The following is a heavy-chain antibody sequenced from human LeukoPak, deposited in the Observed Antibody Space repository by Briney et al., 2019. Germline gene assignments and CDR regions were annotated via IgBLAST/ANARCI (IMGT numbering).Heavy chain of an antibody. V-gene: IGHV1-69*05. D-gene: IGHD3-22*01. CDR1: GDTFSSYA. Sequence: SVKVSCKASGDTFSSYAISWVRQAPGQGLEWMGRIIPIFGTANYAQKFQGRVTITTDESTSTAYMELSSLRSEDTAVYYRARDSQDSSGYSEGAFDIWGQGTMVTVSS. CDR3: ARDSQDSSGYSEGAFDI. CDR2: IIPIFGTA. J-gene: IGHJ3*02.